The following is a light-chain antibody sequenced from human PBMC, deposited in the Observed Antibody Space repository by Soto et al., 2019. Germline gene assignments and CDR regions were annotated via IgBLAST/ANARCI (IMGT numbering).Light chain of an antibody. CDR3: QQYNNWTPWT. CDR2: GAS. V-gene: IGKV3-15*01. CDR1: QSVSSN. J-gene: IGKJ1*01. Sequence: EIVMTQSPATLSVSPGERATLSCRASQSVSSNLAWYQQKPGQAPRLLIYGASTRATGIPARFSGSGSGTEFTLTISTLKYEDFAVYYCQQYNNWTPWTFGQATKVDIK.